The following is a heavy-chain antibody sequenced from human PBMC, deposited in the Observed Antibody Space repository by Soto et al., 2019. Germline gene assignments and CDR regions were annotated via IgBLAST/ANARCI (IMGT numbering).Heavy chain of an antibody. V-gene: IGHV3-30*18. CDR3: AKDYYGDYEYGMDV. Sequence: GSLRLSCAASGFNFRSYGMHWVRQAPGKGLEWVAVISYDGSNKYYADSVKGRFTISRDNSKNTLYLQMNSLRTEDTAVYYCAKDYYGDYEYGMDVWGQGTTVTVSS. J-gene: IGHJ6*02. CDR2: ISYDGSNK. CDR1: GFNFRSYG. D-gene: IGHD4-17*01.